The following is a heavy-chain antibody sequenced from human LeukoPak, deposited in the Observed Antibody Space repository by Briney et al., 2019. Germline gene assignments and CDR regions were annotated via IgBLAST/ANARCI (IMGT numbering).Heavy chain of an antibody. Sequence: ASVKVSCKASGYTFTGYYMHWVRQAPGQGLEWMGRINPNSGGTNYAQKFQGRVTMTRDTSISTAYMELSRLRSDDTAVYYCARDPSSSWYLYNWFDPWGQGTLVTVSS. V-gene: IGHV1-2*06. CDR1: GYTFTGYY. CDR3: ARDPSSSWYLYNWFDP. D-gene: IGHD6-13*01. CDR2: INPNSGGT. J-gene: IGHJ5*02.